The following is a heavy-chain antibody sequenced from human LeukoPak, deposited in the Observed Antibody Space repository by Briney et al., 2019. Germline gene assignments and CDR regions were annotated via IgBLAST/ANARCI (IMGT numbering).Heavy chain of an antibody. V-gene: IGHV4-34*01. CDR3: ATTLITVAGLSFDY. Sequence: PSETLSLTSAVHGGSFSGYYWSWIRQPPGKGLEWIGEINHSGSTNYNPSLKSRVTISVDTSKNQFSLKLSSVTAADTAVYYCATTLITVAGLSFDYWGQGTLVTVSS. CDR2: INHSGST. J-gene: IGHJ4*02. D-gene: IGHD6-19*01. CDR1: GGSFSGYY.